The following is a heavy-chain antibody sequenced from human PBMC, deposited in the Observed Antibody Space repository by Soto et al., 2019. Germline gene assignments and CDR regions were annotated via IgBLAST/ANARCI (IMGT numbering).Heavy chain of an antibody. CDR2: ISSSSTI. Sequence: GGSLRLSCAASGFTFSSYSMNWVRQAPGKGLEWVSYISSSSTIYYGGSVKGRFTISRDNAKNSLYLQMNSLRDEDTAVYYCARANDYGDVDYWGQGTLVTVSS. V-gene: IGHV3-48*02. J-gene: IGHJ4*02. D-gene: IGHD4-17*01. CDR1: GFTFSSYS. CDR3: ARANDYGDVDY.